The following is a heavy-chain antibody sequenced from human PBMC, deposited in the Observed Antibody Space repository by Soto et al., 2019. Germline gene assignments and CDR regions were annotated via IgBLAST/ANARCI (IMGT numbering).Heavy chain of an antibody. CDR1: GYPFNTYY. CDR2: IHPSGGGS. V-gene: IGHV1-46*02. CDR3: ARDNGYSYGYTLDH. Sequence: ASVKVSCKSSGYPFNTYYLHWVRQAPGQGLEWMGMIHPSGGGSTYAQKFLGRVTMTMDSSTSTVFMELTGLRSADTAVYYCARDNGYSYGYTLDHWGQGTLVTVSS. D-gene: IGHD5-18*01. J-gene: IGHJ4*02.